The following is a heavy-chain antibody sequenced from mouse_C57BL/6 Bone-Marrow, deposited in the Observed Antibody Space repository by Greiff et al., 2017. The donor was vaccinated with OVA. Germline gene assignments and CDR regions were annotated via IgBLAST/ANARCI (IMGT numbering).Heavy chain of an antibody. J-gene: IGHJ2*01. D-gene: IGHD3-2*02. CDR3: ARWGTAQYYLDY. CDR1: GYTFTSYG. CDR2: IYPRSGNT. V-gene: IGHV1-81*01. Sequence: QVHVKQSGAELARPGASVKLSCKASGYTFTSYGISWVKQRTGQGLEWIGEIYPRSGNTYYNEKFKGKATLTADKSSSTAYMELRSLTSEDSAVYFCARWGTAQYYLDYWGQGTTLTVSS.